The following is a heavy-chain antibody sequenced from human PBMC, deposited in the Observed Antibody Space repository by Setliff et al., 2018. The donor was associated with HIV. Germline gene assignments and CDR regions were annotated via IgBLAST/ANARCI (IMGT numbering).Heavy chain of an antibody. CDR2: IYYSGST. J-gene: IGHJ6*02. CDR1: GGSISSIDYY. CDR3: ARGGPTVAFGLDV. Sequence: SETLSLTCTVSGGSISSIDYYWSWIRQPPGKGLAWIWYIYYSGSTYYNPSLKSRVTISVDTSNNPFSLNLNSVTAADTAVYSCARGGPTVAFGLDVWGQGTTVTVSS. D-gene: IGHD4-17*01. V-gene: IGHV4-30-4*08.